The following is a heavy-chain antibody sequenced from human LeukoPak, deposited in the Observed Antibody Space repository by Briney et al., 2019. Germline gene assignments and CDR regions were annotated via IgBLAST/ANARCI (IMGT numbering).Heavy chain of an antibody. J-gene: IGHJ4*02. CDR2: ISYDGSGK. CDR3: AKDRYSSGSRLDY. V-gene: IGHV3-30*18. CDR1: GFTFDSYG. D-gene: IGHD3-10*01. Sequence: GGSLRLSCAASGFTFDSYGMHWVRQAPGKGLEWVAVISYDGSGKYYADSVKGRFTISRDNSKNMMFLQMNSLRAEDTAVYYCAKDRYSSGSRLDYWGQGTLVTVSS.